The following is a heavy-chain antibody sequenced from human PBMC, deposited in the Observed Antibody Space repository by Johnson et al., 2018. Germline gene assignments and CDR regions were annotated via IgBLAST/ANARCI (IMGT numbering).Heavy chain of an antibody. D-gene: IGHD3-16*01. V-gene: IGHV3-23*04. Sequence: EVQLVESGGGLVQRGGSLRLSCATSGLPSAMSWVRQPAGKGLEWVSAINGRSDGTYYADSVKGRFTISRDRPKNTLYLQMNSLRVEDTAVYYCAKDGGVAVALRYTDVWGGGTAVT. CDR2: INGRSDGT. CDR3: AKDGGVAVALRYTDV. J-gene: IGHJ6*03. CDR1: GLPSA.